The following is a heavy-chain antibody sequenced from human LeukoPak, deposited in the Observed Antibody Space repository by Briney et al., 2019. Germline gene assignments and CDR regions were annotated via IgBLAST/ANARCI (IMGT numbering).Heavy chain of an antibody. D-gene: IGHD2-2*01. CDR1: GFTFSSYG. J-gene: IGHJ4*02. V-gene: IGHV3-30*18. Sequence: GGSLRLSCAASGFTFSSYGMHWVRQAPGKGLEWVAVISYDGSNKYYADSVKGRFTISRDNSKNTLYLQMNSLRAEDTAVYYCAKPSAGGWLTSCCDYWGQGTLVTVSS. CDR2: ISYDGSNK. CDR3: AKPSAGGWLTSCCDY.